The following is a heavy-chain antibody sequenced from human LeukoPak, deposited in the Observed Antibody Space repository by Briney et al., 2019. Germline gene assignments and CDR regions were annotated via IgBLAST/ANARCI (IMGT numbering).Heavy chain of an antibody. J-gene: IGHJ2*01. CDR1: GDSVSSYY. Sequence: SETLSPTCTVSGDSVSSYYWGWIRRSPGKGLECLGYISTSGSTNYHPSLKSRVAISVDTSKNQFSLKLRSVTAADTAVYYCASLIVTPYWYFDLWGRGTLVTVSS. V-gene: IGHV4-4*09. CDR3: ASLIVTPYWYFDL. CDR2: ISTSGST. D-gene: IGHD3-22*01.